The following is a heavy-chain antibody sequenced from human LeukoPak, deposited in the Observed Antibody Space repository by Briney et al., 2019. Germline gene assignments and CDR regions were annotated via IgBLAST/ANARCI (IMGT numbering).Heavy chain of an antibody. D-gene: IGHD3-10*01. Sequence: HPGGSLRLSCAASGFTFSSYAMSWVRQAPGKGLEWVSAISGSGGSIYYADSVKGRFTISRDNSKNTLYLQMNSLRAEDTAVYYCAKDHLVRFGEYGGYWGQGTLVTVSS. J-gene: IGHJ4*02. CDR1: GFTFSSYA. CDR3: AKDHLVRFGEYGGY. CDR2: ISGSGGSI. V-gene: IGHV3-23*01.